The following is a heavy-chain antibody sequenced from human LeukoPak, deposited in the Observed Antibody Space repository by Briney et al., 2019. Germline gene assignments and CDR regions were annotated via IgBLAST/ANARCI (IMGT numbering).Heavy chain of an antibody. D-gene: IGHD6-13*01. CDR1: GGSVSSGSYY. CDR2: IYYSGST. V-gene: IGHV4-61*01. J-gene: IGHJ4*02. CDR3: ASTVAGMRH. Sequence: SETLSLTCTVSGGSVSSGSYYWSWIRQPPGKGLEWIGYIYYSGSTYYNPSLKSRVTISVDTSKNQFSLKLSSVTAADTAVYYCASTVAGMRHWGQGTLVTVSS.